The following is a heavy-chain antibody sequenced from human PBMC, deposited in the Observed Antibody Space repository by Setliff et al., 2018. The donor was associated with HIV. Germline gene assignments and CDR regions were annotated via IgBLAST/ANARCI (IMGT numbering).Heavy chain of an antibody. CDR2: IYHNGIT. CDR3: ARAPTHYFGNNKSSWPDAFDI. D-gene: IGHD3-10*01. V-gene: IGHV4-38-2*01. Sequence: SETLSLTCGVSGYSISSGYYWGWIRQPPGKGLEWIGSIYHNGITYYNPSLKSRVTISVDASERHFSLRMTSTTAADTAVYYCARAPTHYFGNNKSSWPDAFDIWGLGTMVTVSS. J-gene: IGHJ3*02. CDR1: GYSISSGYY.